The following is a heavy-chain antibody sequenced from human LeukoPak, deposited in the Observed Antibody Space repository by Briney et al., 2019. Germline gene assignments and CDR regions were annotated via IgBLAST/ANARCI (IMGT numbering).Heavy chain of an antibody. CDR2: TYYRSKWYN. D-gene: IGHD1-26*01. J-gene: IGHJ4*02. Sequence: SHTLSLTCAISGDIVSSNSAGWNWIRLSPSSGLEWLGMTYYRSKWYNDYAVSVKSRITINPDTSKNQFSLQLNSVTPEDTAVYYCARTPLARHRYSGSYYAHWGQGTLVTVSS. CDR1: GDIVSSNSAG. V-gene: IGHV6-1*01. CDR3: ARTPLARHRYSGSYYAH.